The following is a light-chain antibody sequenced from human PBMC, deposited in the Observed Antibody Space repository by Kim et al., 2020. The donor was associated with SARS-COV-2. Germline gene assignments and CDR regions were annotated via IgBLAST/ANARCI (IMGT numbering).Light chain of an antibody. CDR1: QGIISD. J-gene: IGKJ1*01. CDR2: GAS. CDR3: LQHHAYPRT. Sequence: ASLGDRVTVTCRASQGIISDLGWYQQKPGRAPTRLIYGASTLESGVPSRFSGSGSGTEFTLTISSLQPEDFATYYCLQHHAYPRTFGQGTKVDIK. V-gene: IGKV1-17*01.